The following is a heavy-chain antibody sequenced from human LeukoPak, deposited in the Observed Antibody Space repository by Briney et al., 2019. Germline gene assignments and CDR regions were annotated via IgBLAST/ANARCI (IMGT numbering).Heavy chain of an antibody. J-gene: IGHJ4*02. Sequence: GGSLRLSCAASGFTFSSYAMSWVRQAPGKGLEWVSSISSSSSYIYYADSVKGRFTISRDSAKNSLYLQMNSLRAEDTAVYYCARQTTYGDYDYWGQGTLVTVSS. CDR2: ISSSSSYI. D-gene: IGHD4-17*01. CDR3: ARQTTYGDYDY. CDR1: GFTFSSYA. V-gene: IGHV3-21*01.